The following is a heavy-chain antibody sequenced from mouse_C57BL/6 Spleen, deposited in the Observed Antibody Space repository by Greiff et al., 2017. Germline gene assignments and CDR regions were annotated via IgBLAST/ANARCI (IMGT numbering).Heavy chain of an antibody. J-gene: IGHJ3*01. V-gene: IGHV1-69*01. CDR3: ARNWEGWFAY. CDR1: GYTFTSYW. CDR2: IDPSDSYT. D-gene: IGHD4-1*01. Sequence: QVQLQQPGAELVMPGASVKLSCKASGYTFTSYWMHWVKQRPGQGLEWIGEIDPSDSYTNYNQKFKGKSTLTVDKSSSTAYMQLSSLTSEDSAVYYCARNWEGWFAYWGQGTLVTVSA.